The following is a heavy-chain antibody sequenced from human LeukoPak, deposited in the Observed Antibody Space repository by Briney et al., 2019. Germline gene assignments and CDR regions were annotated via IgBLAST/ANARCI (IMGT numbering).Heavy chain of an antibody. CDR2: ISGSGGST. CDR1: GFTFSSYG. CDR3: ATDGTAAASYGDFDY. V-gene: IGHV3-23*01. Sequence: GGSLRLSCTASGFTFSSYGMSWIRQAPGKGLEWVSAISGSGGSTYYADSVKGRFTISRDNSKNTLCLQMNGLRADDTAVYYCATDGTAAASYGDFDYWGQGTLVTVSS. J-gene: IGHJ4*02. D-gene: IGHD6-13*01.